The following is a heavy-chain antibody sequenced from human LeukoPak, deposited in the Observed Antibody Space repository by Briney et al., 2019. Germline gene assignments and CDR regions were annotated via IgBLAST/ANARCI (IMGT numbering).Heavy chain of an antibody. Sequence: PGGSLRLSCAASGFTFSSYWMTWVRQAPGKGLECVANIKEDGSEEYYVDSVKGRFSISRDNAKNSLYLQMNSLRAEDTAVYYCARTTGYGDSLDAFDIWGQGTMVTVSS. CDR2: IKEDGSEE. D-gene: IGHD4-17*01. CDR1: GFTFSSYW. J-gene: IGHJ3*02. CDR3: ARTTGYGDSLDAFDI. V-gene: IGHV3-7*01.